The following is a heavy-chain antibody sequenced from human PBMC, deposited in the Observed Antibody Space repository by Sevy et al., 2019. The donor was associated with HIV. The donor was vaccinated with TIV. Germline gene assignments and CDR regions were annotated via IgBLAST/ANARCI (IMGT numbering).Heavy chain of an antibody. J-gene: IGHJ5*02. D-gene: IGHD3-10*01. V-gene: IGHV4-59*01. Sequence: SETLSLTCTVSGVSISRDYWSWIRQSPGKGLEWIGYIYSTGGTSYNPSLRGRVNISMDRSKNQYSLKLNSVTAADTAAYSCARVRDYGSGTFSPYFDPWGQGILVTVSS. CDR3: ARVRDYGSGTFSPYFDP. CDR2: IYSTGGT. CDR1: GVSISRDY.